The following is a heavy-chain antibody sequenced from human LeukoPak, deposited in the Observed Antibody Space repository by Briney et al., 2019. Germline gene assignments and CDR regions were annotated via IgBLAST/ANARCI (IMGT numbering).Heavy chain of an antibody. V-gene: IGHV1-2*02. D-gene: IGHD3-9*01. CDR1: GYTFTGYY. J-gene: IGHJ5*02. CDR2: INPNSGGT. CDR3: ARDGQLDDILTGYYGNWFDP. Sequence: GASVKVSCKASGYTFTGYYMHWVRQAPGQGLEWMGWINPNSGGTNYAQKFRGRVTMTRDTSISTAYMELSRLRSDDTAVYYCARDGQLDDILTGYYGNWFDPWGQGTLVTVSS.